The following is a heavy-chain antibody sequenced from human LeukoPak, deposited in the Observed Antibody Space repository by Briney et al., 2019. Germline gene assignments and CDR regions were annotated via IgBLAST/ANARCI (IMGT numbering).Heavy chain of an antibody. V-gene: IGHV4-39*01. CDR2: IYYSGST. CDR3: ATRGYSYGHGGFDP. Sequence: PSETLSLTCTVSGGSISSSSYYWGWIRQPPGKGLEWIGSIYYSGSTYYNPSLESRVTISVDTSKNQFSLKLSSVTAADTAVYYCATRGYSYGHGGFDPWGQGTLVTVSS. J-gene: IGHJ5*02. CDR1: GGSISSSSYY. D-gene: IGHD5-18*01.